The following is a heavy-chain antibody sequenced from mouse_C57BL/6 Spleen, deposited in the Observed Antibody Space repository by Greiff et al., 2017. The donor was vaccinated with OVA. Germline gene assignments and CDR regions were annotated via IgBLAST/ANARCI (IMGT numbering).Heavy chain of an antibody. V-gene: IGHV5-17*01. CDR1: GFTFSDYG. Sequence: DVMLVESGGGLVKPGGSLKLSCAASGFTFSDYGMHWVRQAPEKGLEWVAYISSGSSTIYYADTVKGRFTISRDNAKNTLFLQMTSLRSEDTAMYYCVAYYSNPYAMDYWGQGTSVTVSS. D-gene: IGHD2-5*01. CDR3: VAYYSNPYAMDY. CDR2: ISSGSSTI. J-gene: IGHJ4*01.